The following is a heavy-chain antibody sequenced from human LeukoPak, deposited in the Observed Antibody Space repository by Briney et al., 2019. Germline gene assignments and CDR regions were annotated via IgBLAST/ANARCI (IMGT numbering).Heavy chain of an antibody. CDR3: AREGVEWLRGSMDV. D-gene: IGHD5-12*01. CDR2: ISSNGGRT. J-gene: IGHJ6*02. V-gene: IGHV3-64*01. CDR1: GFTFSSYA. Sequence: PGGSLRLSCAASGFTFSSYAMHWVRQAPGKGLEYVSAISSNGGRTYYATSVKGRFTISRDNSKNTLYLQMGSLRAEDMAVYYCAREGVEWLRGSMDVWGQGTTVTVSS.